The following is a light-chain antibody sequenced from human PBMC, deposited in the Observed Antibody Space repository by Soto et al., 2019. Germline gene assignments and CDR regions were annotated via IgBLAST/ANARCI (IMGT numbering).Light chain of an antibody. V-gene: IGLV2-14*01. Sequence: QSALTQPASVSGSPGQSITISCTGTSSDVGGYNYVSWYQQHPGKAPKLMIYEVSNRPSGVSNSFSGSKSGNTASLTISGLQAEDEADYYCSSDTSSSTPWVFGGGTKVPVL. CDR3: SSDTSSSTPWV. CDR2: EVS. J-gene: IGLJ3*02. CDR1: SSDVGGYNY.